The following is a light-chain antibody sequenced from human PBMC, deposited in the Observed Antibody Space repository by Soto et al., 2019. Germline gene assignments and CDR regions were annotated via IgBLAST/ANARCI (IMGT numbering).Light chain of an antibody. CDR3: SSYAGRNNAVV. CDR2: GVS. V-gene: IGLV2-8*01. CDR1: SSDVGGYNS. J-gene: IGLJ2*01. Sequence: QSVLTQPPSASGSPGQSVTISCTGTSSDVGGYNSVSWYQQHPGKAPKLMIYGVSTRPSGVPDRFSGSKSGNTASLTVSGLQAEDEADYYRSSYAGRNNAVVFGGGTQLTVL.